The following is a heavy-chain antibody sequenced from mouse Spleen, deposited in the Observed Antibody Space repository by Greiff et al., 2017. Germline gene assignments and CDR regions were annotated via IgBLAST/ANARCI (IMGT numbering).Heavy chain of an antibody. J-gene: IGHJ3*01. CDR2: ISYDGSN. Sequence: EVQLQESGPGLVKPSQSLSLTCSVTGYSITSGYYWNWIRQFPGNKLEWMGYISYDGSNNYNPSLKNRISITRDTSKNQFFLKLNSVTTEDTATYYCARSPSYYPIGWFAYWGQGTLVTVSA. CDR1: GYSITSGYY. D-gene: IGHD2-10*01. V-gene: IGHV3-6*01. CDR3: ARSPSYYPIGWFAY.